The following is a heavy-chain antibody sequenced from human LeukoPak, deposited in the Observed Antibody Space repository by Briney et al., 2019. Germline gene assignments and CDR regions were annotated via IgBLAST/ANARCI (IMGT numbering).Heavy chain of an antibody. J-gene: IGHJ4*02. CDR1: GGSISSYY. Sequence: PSETLSLTCTVSGGSISSYYWSWIRQPPGKGLEWIGYIYNSGSTNYNPSLKSRVTISVDTSKNQFSLELSSVTAADTAVYYCARRFYGDYYFDYWGQGTLVTVSS. D-gene: IGHD4-17*01. CDR3: ARRFYGDYYFDY. CDR2: IYNSGST. V-gene: IGHV4-59*08.